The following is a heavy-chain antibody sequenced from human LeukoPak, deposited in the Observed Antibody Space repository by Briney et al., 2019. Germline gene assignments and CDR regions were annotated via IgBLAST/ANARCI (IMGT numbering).Heavy chain of an antibody. CDR2: INPNSGGT. CDR3: ARDITIFGVVRNWFDP. CDR1: GYTFTGYY. Sequence: GASVKVSCKASGYTFTGYYMHWVRQAPGQGLEWMGWINPNSGGTNYAQKFQGRVTMTRDTSISTAYTELSRLRSDDTAVYYCARDITIFGVVRNWFDPRGQGTLVTVSS. J-gene: IGHJ5*02. V-gene: IGHV1-2*02. D-gene: IGHD3-3*01.